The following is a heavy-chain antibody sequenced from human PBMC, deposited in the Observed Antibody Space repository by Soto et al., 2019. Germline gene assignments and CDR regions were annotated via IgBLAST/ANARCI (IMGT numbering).Heavy chain of an antibody. CDR2: IIPILGIA. Sequence: QVQLVQSGAEVKKPGSSVKVSCKASGGTFSSYTISWVRQAPGQGLEWMGRIIPILGIANYAQKFQGRVTITADKSTSTAYMELRSLRSEDTAVYYCATASLTTGLFDYWGQGTLVTVSS. CDR3: ATASLTTGLFDY. D-gene: IGHD4-17*01. CDR1: GGTFSSYT. J-gene: IGHJ4*02. V-gene: IGHV1-69*02.